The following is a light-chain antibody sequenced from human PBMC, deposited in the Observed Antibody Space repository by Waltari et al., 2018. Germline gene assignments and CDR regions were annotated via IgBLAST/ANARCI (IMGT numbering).Light chain of an antibody. CDR1: ALPKHF. CDR3: QSADDSGTYVV. CDR2: KDT. Sequence: SYELTQSPSVSVSPGQTAKITCSGDALPKHFAYWYQQKPGQGPVVVTYKDTERPSGVPRRFSGSSSGTTVTLHISGVQAEDEADYSCQSADDSGTYVVFGGGTKLTVL. J-gene: IGLJ3*02. V-gene: IGLV3-25*03.